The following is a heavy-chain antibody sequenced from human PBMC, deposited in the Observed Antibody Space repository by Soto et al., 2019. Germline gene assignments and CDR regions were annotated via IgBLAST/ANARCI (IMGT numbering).Heavy chain of an antibody. J-gene: IGHJ4*02. CDR2: IKSKTDGGTT. CDR1: GFTFSNAW. CDR3: TTAGANDYYDSSGYYPTFDY. Sequence: PGGSLRLSCAASGFTFSNAWMSWVRQAPGKGLEWVGRIKSKTDGGTTDYAAPVKGRFTISRDDSKNTLYLQMNSLKTEDTAVYYCTTAGANDYYDSSGYYPTFDYWGQGTLVTVSS. D-gene: IGHD3-22*01. V-gene: IGHV3-15*01.